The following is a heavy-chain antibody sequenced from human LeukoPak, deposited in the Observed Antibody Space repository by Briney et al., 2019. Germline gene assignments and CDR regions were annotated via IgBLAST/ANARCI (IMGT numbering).Heavy chain of an antibody. CDR2: IYYSGST. D-gene: IGHD3-10*01. J-gene: IGHJ3*01. V-gene: IGHV4-59*01. Sequence: SETLSLTCTVSGGSISSYYWSWIRQPPGKGLEWIGYIYYSGSTSYNPSLKSRVTISVDTSKNQFSLKLSSVTAADTAVYYCARDSPFGTAWGQGTMVTVSS. CDR1: GGSISSYY. CDR3: ARDSPFGTA.